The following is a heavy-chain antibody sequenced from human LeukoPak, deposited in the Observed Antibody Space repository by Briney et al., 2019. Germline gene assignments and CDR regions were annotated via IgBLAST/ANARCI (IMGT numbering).Heavy chain of an antibody. CDR2: IIPIFGTA. J-gene: IGHJ4*02. Sequence: SVKVSCKASGGTFSSYAISWVRQAPGQGLEWMGGIIPIFGTANYAQKFQGSVTITTDESTSTAYMELSSLRSEDTAVYYCARVGLRGYSYGYDDYWGQGTLVTVSS. CDR3: ARVGLRGYSYGYDDY. V-gene: IGHV1-69*05. D-gene: IGHD5-18*01. CDR1: GGTFSSYA.